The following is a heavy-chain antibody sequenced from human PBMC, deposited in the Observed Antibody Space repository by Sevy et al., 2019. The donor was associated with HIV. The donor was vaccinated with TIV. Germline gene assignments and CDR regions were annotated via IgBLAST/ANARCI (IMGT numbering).Heavy chain of an antibody. CDR1: GFSFSIYW. CDR3: VREGLGGYSYSLDY. Sequence: GGSLRLSCAASGFSFSIYWMSCVRQTPGKGLEWVATMKQDGSEEDYVDSVKGGFTISRDNAKNSLFLQMNSLSAEDTAVYYCVREGLGGYSYSLDYWGHGTLVTVSS. J-gene: IGHJ4*01. V-gene: IGHV3-7*01. CDR2: MKQDGSEE. D-gene: IGHD5-18*01.